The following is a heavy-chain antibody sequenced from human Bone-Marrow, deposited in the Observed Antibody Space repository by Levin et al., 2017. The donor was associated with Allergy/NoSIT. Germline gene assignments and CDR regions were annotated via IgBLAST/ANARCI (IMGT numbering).Heavy chain of an antibody. CDR3: ARGWFGELLSH. V-gene: IGHV3-53*01. Sequence: PGGSLRLSCAASGFTVSSNYMSWVRQAPGKGPEWVSVIYSGGSTYYADSVKGRFTISRDNSKHTLYLQMNSRRAEETGAYYCARGWFGELLSHWGQGTLVTVSS. D-gene: IGHD3-10*01. CDR1: GFTVSSNY. CDR2: IYSGGST. J-gene: IGHJ4*02.